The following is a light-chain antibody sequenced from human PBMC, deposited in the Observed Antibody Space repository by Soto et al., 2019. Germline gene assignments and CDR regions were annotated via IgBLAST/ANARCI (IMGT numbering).Light chain of an antibody. CDR1: TSDIGGFNY. CDR2: EVS. V-gene: IGLV2-8*01. J-gene: IGLJ3*02. CDR3: AAYAGSYRPVM. Sequence: QSVLTQPPSASGSPGQSVTISCTGTTSDIGGFNYVSWYQQHPGKAPKLLIYEVSKRPSGVPDRFSGSKSGNAASLTVSGLLAEDEADYYCAAYAGSYRPVMFGGGTKLTVL.